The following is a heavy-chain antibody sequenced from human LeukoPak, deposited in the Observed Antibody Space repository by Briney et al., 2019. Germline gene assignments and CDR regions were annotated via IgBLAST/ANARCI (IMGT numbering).Heavy chain of an antibody. CDR2: MNPNSGNT. CDR1: GGTFSSYA. V-gene: IGHV1-8*03. Sequence: ASVKVSCKASGGTFSSYAISWVRQAPGQGLEWMGWMNPNSGNTGYAQKFQGRVTITRNTSISTAYMELSSLRSEDTAVYYCARDRKTYYYDSSGYYSMMGAFDIWGQGTMVTVSS. J-gene: IGHJ3*02. D-gene: IGHD3-22*01. CDR3: ARDRKTYYYDSSGYYSMMGAFDI.